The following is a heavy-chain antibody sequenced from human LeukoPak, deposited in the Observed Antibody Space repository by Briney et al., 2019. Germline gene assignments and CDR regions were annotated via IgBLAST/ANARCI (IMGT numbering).Heavy chain of an antibody. Sequence: GRSLRLSCAASGFTFSSYAMHWVRQAPGKGLEWVAVISYDGSNKYYADSVKGRFTISRDNSKNTLYLQMNSLRAEDTAVYYCAKDRSYCSGGSCYDGFDYWGQGTLVTVSS. J-gene: IGHJ4*02. CDR1: GFTFSSYA. CDR3: AKDRSYCSGGSCYDGFDY. D-gene: IGHD2-15*01. V-gene: IGHV3-30-3*01. CDR2: ISYDGSNK.